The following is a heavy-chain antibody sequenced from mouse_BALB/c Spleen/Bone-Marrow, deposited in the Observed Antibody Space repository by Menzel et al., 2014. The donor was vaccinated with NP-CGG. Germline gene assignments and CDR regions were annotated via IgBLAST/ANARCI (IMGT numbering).Heavy chain of an antibody. CDR2: ISSGGSYT. J-gene: IGHJ4*01. CDR3: GRDFITTDATDD. Sequence: EVKLMECGGGLVKPGGSLQLSCPASGFTSSSYGMSRVRQTPDKRLEWVATISSGGSYTYYPDSVKGRFTISRDNAKNTLYLQMSSLKSEDTAMYYCGRDFITTDATDDCGQGSSGTSSS. D-gene: IGHD1-1*01. CDR1: GFTSSSYG. V-gene: IGHV5-6*03.